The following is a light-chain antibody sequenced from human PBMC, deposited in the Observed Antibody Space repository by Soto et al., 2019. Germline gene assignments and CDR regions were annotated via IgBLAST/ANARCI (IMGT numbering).Light chain of an antibody. CDR3: SSYTRSSSLYV. CDR2: EVS. CDR1: GNDVGAYNY. Sequence: QSALTQPRSVSGSPGQSVTISCTGTGNDVGAYNYVSWYQQHPGRPPKLMIYEVSNRPSGVSNRFSGSKSGNTASLTISGLQAEDEADYYCSSYTRSSSLYVFGTGTKLTVL. V-gene: IGLV2-14*01. J-gene: IGLJ1*01.